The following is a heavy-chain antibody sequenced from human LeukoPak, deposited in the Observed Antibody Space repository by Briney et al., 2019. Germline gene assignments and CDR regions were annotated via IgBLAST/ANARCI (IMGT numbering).Heavy chain of an antibody. CDR2: IKQDGSEK. J-gene: IGHJ4*02. Sequence: GGSLRLSCAASRFTFSSYWMSWVRQAPGKGLEWVANIKQDGSEKYYVDSVKGRFTISRDNAKNSLYLQMNSLRAEDTAVYYCASMGLIAAADHFDYWGQGTLVTVPS. CDR3: ASMGLIAAADHFDY. CDR1: RFTFSSYW. D-gene: IGHD6-13*01. V-gene: IGHV3-7*01.